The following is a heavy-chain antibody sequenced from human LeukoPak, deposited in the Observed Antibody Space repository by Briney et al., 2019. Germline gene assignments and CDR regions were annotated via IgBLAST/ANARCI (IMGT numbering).Heavy chain of an antibody. Sequence: GGSLRLSCAASGFTFSNYWMHWVRQAPGKGLVWVSRINSDGSSTRDADSVKGRFTISRDNAKNTLYLQMNSLRAEDTAVYHCARAYSYSSGYDYWGQGTLVTVSS. CDR1: GFTFSNYW. V-gene: IGHV3-74*01. J-gene: IGHJ4*02. CDR3: ARAYSYSSGYDY. D-gene: IGHD6-19*01. CDR2: INSDGSST.